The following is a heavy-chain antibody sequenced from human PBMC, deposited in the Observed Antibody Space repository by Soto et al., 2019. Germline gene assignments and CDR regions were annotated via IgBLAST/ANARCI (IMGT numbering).Heavy chain of an antibody. CDR1: GFTFSSYA. Sequence: GSLRLSCAASGFTFSSYAMHWVRQAPGKGLEWVAVISYDGSNKYYADSVKGRFTISRDNSKNTLYLQMNSLRAEDTAVYYCAIDHCDYKVPLFYYYYGMDVWGQGTSVTVSS. CDR3: AIDHCDYKVPLFYYYYGMDV. J-gene: IGHJ6*02. CDR2: ISYDGSNK. V-gene: IGHV3-30-3*01. D-gene: IGHD3-16*01.